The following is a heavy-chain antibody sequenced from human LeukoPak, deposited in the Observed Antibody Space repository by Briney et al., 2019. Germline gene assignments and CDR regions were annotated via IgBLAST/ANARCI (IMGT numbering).Heavy chain of an antibody. Sequence: GGSLRLSCAASGFTFSTFAMSWVGQDPGRGLEWVSSITGAGSTTYYPESVKGRFTISRDNSKNTLYLQMNSLRVEDTAVYFCVRDRNYFEALQRSYWGQGTLVTVSS. J-gene: IGHJ4*02. CDR1: GFTFSTFA. D-gene: IGHD1-7*01. CDR3: VRDRNYFEALQRSY. V-gene: IGHV3-23*01. CDR2: ITGAGSTT.